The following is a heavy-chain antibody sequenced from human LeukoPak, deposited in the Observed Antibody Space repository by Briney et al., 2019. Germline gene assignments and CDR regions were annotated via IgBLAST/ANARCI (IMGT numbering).Heavy chain of an antibody. V-gene: IGHV1-8*01. CDR2: MNPNSGNT. CDR1: GYTFTSYD. J-gene: IGHJ6*03. D-gene: IGHD1-26*01. Sequence: ASVKVSCKASGYTFTSYDINWVRQATGQGLEWMGWMNPNSGNTGYAQKFQCRVTMTRNTSINTAYMELSSLRSEDTAVYYCARAPEWGKSNFYYYMDVWGKGTTVTVSS. CDR3: ARAPEWGKSNFYYYMDV.